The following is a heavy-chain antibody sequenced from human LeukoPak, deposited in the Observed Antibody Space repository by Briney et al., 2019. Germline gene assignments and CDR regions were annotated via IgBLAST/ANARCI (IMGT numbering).Heavy chain of an antibody. CDR2: IYYSGST. D-gene: IGHD6-13*01. Sequence: SKTLSLTCTVSGGSLSSYYWSWLRQPPGKGLEGIGYIYYSGSTNYNPSLKSRVTISVDTSKNQFSLKLSSVTAADTAVYYCARDSFRPRRIPAAVANWFDPWGQGTLVTVSS. CDR1: GGSLSSYY. CDR3: ARDSFRPRRIPAAVANWFDP. V-gene: IGHV4-59*12. J-gene: IGHJ5*02.